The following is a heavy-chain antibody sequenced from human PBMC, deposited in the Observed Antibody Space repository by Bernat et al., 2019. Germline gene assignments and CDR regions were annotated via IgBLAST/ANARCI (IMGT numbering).Heavy chain of an antibody. D-gene: IGHD6-6*01. CDR3: ARAVLSSSGLYYYYYMDV. Sequence: QVQLVQSGAEVKKPGSSVKVSCKASGDTFSSYAISWVRQAPGQGLEWMGGIIPIFGTANYTHKFQGRVTITADESTNTAYKELRSLRTEDTAVYYCARAVLSSSGLYYYYYMDVWGKGTTVTVSS. CDR2: IIPIFGTA. V-gene: IGHV1-69*01. J-gene: IGHJ6*03. CDR1: GDTFSSYA.